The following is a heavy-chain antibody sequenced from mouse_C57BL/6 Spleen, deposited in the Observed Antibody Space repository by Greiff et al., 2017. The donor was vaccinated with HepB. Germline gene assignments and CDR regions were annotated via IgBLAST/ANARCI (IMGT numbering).Heavy chain of an antibody. D-gene: IGHD1-1*01. V-gene: IGHV1-72*01. J-gene: IGHJ3*01. CDR3: ARSYGSSLFAY. CDR1: GSTFTSYW. CDR2: IAPNSGGT. Sequence: QVQLQPPGAELVKPGASVKLSCKASGSTFTSYWMHWVKQRPGRGLEWIGRIAPNSGGTKYNEKFKSKATLTVDKPSSTAYMQLSSLTSEDSAVYDCARSYGSSLFAYWGQGTLVTVSA.